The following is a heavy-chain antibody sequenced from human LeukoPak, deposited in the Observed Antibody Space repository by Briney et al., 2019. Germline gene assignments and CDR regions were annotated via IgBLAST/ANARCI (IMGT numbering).Heavy chain of an antibody. V-gene: IGHV3-7*01. Sequence: PGGSLRLSCAASGFTFSRYWMSWVRQAPGQGLEWVANIKEDGSEKYYVDSVKGRFTIFRDNAKNSLYLQMNSLRVEDTAVYYCASEVWIFDYWGQGTLVTVSS. CDR3: ASEVWIFDY. J-gene: IGHJ4*02. CDR1: GFTFSRYW. D-gene: IGHD3-16*01. CDR2: IKEDGSEK.